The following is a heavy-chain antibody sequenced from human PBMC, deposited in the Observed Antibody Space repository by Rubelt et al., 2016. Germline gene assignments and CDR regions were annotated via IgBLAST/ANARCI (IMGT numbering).Heavy chain of an antibody. D-gene: IGHD2-21*01. CDR3: LRDQDCGGDCYNFFDS. CDR1: GFTFNSYW. J-gene: IGHJ4*02. Sequence: GGSLRLSCAASGFTFNSYWMTWVRQAPGKGLEWVANIKKDGSEKYYVDSVKGRFTIFRDNAKNSLYLQMNSLRPEDSGLYYCLRDQDCGGDCYNFFDSWGQGTLVTVAS. V-gene: IGHV3-7*01. CDR2: IKKDGSEK.